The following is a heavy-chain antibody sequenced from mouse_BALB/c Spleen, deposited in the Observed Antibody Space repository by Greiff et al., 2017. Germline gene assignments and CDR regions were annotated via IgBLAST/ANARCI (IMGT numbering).Heavy chain of an antibody. D-gene: IGHD2-2*01. CDR1: GFNIKDTY. J-gene: IGHJ3*01. CDR3: TGGLRGWFAY. Sequence: EVQLQQSGAELVKPGASVKLSCTASGFNIKDTYMHWVKQRPEQGLEWIGRIDPANGNTKYDPKFQGKATITADTSSNTAYLQLSSLTAEDTAMYYCTGGLRGWFAYWGQGTLVTVSA. CDR2: IDPANGNT. V-gene: IGHV14-3*02.